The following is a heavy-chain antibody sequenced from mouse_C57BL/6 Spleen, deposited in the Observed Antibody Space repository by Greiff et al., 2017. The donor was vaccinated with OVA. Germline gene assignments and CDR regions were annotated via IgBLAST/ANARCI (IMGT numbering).Heavy chain of an antibody. D-gene: IGHD4-1*01. CDR1: GYSFTGYY. V-gene: IGHV1-42*01. Sequence: VHVKQSGPELVKPGASVKISCKASGYSFTGYYMNWVKQSPEKSLEWIGEINPSTGGTTYNQKFKAKATLTVDKSSSTAYMQLKSLTSEDSAVYYCARGGLAHYFDYWGQGTTLTVSS. CDR3: ARGGLAHYFDY. J-gene: IGHJ2*01. CDR2: INPSTGGT.